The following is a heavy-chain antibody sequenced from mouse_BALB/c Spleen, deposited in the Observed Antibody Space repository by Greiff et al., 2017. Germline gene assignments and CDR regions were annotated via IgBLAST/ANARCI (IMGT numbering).Heavy chain of an antibody. V-gene: IGHV7-3*02. CDR1: GFTFTDYY. D-gene: IGHD1-2*01. J-gene: IGHJ3*01. Sequence: EVQVVESGGGLVQPGGSLRLSCATSGFTFTDYYMSWVRQPPGKALEWLGFIRNKANGYTTEYSASVKGRFTISRDNSQSILYLQMNTLRAEDSATYYCARDAHYGYSFAYWGQGTLVTVSA. CDR2: IRNKANGYTT. CDR3: ARDAHYGYSFAY.